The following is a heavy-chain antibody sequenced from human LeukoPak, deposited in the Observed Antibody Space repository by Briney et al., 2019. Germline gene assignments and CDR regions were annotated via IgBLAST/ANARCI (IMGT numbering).Heavy chain of an antibody. CDR2: ISSNGGST. Sequence: GGSLRLSCAASGFTFSSYAMHWVRQAPGRGLEYVSSISSNGGSTYYANSVKGRFTISRDNSKNTLYLQMGSLRAEDMAVYYCAREIGPDAFDIWGQGTMVTVSS. CDR1: GFTFSSYA. J-gene: IGHJ3*02. V-gene: IGHV3-64*01. CDR3: AREIGPDAFDI.